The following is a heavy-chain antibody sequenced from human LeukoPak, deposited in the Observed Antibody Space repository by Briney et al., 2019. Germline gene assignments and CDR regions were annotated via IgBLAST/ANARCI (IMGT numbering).Heavy chain of an antibody. Sequence: GASVKVPCKASGYTFTGYYMHWVRQAPGQGLEWMGRINPNSGGTNYAQNFKGTVTMTRDPSISTAYMELSRLRSDDTAVYYCARDKESGYYTNWFDPWGQGTLVTVSS. CDR3: ARDKESGYYTNWFDP. CDR2: INPNSGGT. V-gene: IGHV1-2*06. D-gene: IGHD3-22*01. J-gene: IGHJ5*02. CDR1: GYTFTGYY.